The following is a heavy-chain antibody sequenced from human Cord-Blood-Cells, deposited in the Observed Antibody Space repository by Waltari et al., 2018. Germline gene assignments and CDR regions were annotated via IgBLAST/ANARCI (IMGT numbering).Heavy chain of an antibody. V-gene: IGHV4-38-2*01. CDR1: GYSISSGYS. D-gene: IGHD6-19*01. CDR3: VIVDAVAGTSGLDI. J-gene: IGHJ3*02. CDR2: IYHSGRT. Sequence: HVQLQESGPGLVKPSETLSLTCAVSGYSISSGYSWGWIRQPPGKGLEWIGSIYHSGRTPDNPTLQGIVTISVGTSKNQFCLKVSSVAAADTAVYYCVIVDAVAGTSGLDIWGQGTMVTVSS.